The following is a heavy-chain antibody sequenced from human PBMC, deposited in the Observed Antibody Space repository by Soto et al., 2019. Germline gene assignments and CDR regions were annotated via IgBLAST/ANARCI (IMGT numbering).Heavy chain of an antibody. V-gene: IGHV3-23*01. CDR3: ASQASPMYYFDY. J-gene: IGHJ4*02. CDR2: TSGSGGST. Sequence: GGSLRLSCAASGFTFSNYAMKWVRQAPGKGLEWVSLTSGSGGSTYYADSVKGRFTISRHNSKNTLYLQMNSLRAEDTAVYYCASQASPMYYFDYWGQGTLVTVSS. D-gene: IGHD1-26*01. CDR1: GFTFSNYA.